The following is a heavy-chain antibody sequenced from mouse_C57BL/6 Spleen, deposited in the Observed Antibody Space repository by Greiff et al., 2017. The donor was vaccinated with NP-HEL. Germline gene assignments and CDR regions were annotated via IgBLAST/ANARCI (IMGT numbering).Heavy chain of an antibody. J-gene: IGHJ3*01. CDR3: ARSALPRNPRGFAY. Sequence: VQLQQPGAELVKPGASVKLSCKASGYTFPSSWMHWVKQRPGQGLEWIGMIHPNSGSTTYNEKFQSKATLTVDQSSSTAYMQLSSLTSEDSAVYYCARSALPRNPRGFAYWGQGTLVTVSA. CDR2: IHPNSGST. D-gene: IGHD5-5*01. CDR1: GYTFPSSW. V-gene: IGHV1-64*01.